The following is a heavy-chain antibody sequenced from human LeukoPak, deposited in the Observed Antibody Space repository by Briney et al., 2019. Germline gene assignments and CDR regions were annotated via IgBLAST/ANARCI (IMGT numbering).Heavy chain of an antibody. CDR3: AKGPLGTNPPRPSEFDY. V-gene: IGHV3-30*02. Sequence: GGSLRLSCAASGFTFSSYGMHWVRQAPGKGLEWVAFIRYDGSNKYYADSVKGRFTISRDNSKNTLYLQMNSLRAEDTAVYYCAKGPLGTNPPRPSEFDYWGQGTLVTVSS. J-gene: IGHJ4*02. CDR1: GFTFSSYG. CDR2: IRYDGSNK. D-gene: IGHD1-14*01.